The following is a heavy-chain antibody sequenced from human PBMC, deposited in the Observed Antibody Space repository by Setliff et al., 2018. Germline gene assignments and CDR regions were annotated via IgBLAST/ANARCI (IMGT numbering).Heavy chain of an antibody. D-gene: IGHD5-12*01. CDR2: INYSRST. CDR1: GDSLSSGTQY. CDR3: AKVDIDYIMTRDNTWQYIFYMDV. Sequence: LSLTCSVLGDSLSSGTQYWAWIRQPPGKGLEWIGNINYSRSTYYNPSLKSRVTMSVDASKNQVSLKVTSVTAEDTAVYYCAKVDIDYIMTRDNTWQYIFYMDVWGRGTTVTVS. J-gene: IGHJ6*03. V-gene: IGHV4-39*01.